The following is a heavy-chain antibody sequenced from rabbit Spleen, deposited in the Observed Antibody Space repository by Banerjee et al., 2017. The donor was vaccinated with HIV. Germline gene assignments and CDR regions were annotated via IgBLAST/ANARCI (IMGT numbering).Heavy chain of an antibody. Sequence: QQQLEESGGGLVKPEGSLTLTCKASGVSFNDKDVMCWVRQVPGKGLEWIACINTITGKAVYANWSKGRFTFSKTSSTTVTLQMNSLTAADTATYFCARYYIFYGMDLGGQGTLVTVS. CDR3: ARYYIFYGMDL. J-gene: IGHJ6*01. CDR2: INTITGKA. D-gene: IGHD4-1*01. CDR1: GVSFNDKDV. V-gene: IGHV1S45*01.